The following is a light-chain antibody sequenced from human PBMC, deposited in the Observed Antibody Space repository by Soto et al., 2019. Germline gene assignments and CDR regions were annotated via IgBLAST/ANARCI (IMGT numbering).Light chain of an antibody. Sequence: SYELTQPPSVSVAPGQTARITCGGNIGGYRVHWYQQRPGQAPTLVVYDDSDRPSGIPERFSGSISGNTAALTIRRVEAGDEADYYCQVWHSPTDHWVFGGGTKLTVL. CDR1: IGGYR. CDR3: QVWHSPTDHWV. V-gene: IGLV3-21*02. CDR2: DDS. J-gene: IGLJ3*02.